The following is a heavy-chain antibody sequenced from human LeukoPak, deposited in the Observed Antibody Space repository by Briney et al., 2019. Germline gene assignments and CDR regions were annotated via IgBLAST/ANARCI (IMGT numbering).Heavy chain of an antibody. J-gene: IGHJ4*02. CDR1: GYTFTSYG. D-gene: IGHD5-12*01. CDR3: ARDGKRGYSGYDPDY. Sequence: ASVKVSCKASGYTFTSYGISWVRQAPGQGLEWMGWISAYNGNTNYAQKLQGRVTMTTDTSTSTAYMELRSLRSDDTAVYYCARDGKRGYSGYDPDYWGQGTLVTVSS. V-gene: IGHV1-18*01. CDR2: ISAYNGNT.